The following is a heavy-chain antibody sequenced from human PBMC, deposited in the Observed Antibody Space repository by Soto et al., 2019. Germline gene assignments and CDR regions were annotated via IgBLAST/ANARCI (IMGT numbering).Heavy chain of an antibody. CDR1: GGSISSGDYY. J-gene: IGHJ5*02. CDR3: ARAPIAIVVASKTWFDP. Sequence: SETLSLTCTVSGGSISSGDYYWSWIRQPPGKGLEWIGYIYYSGSTYYNPSLKSRVTISVDTSKNQFSLKLSSVTAADTAVYYCARAPIAIVVASKTWFDPWGQGTLVTV. V-gene: IGHV4-30-4*01. D-gene: IGHD2-21*01. CDR2: IYYSGST.